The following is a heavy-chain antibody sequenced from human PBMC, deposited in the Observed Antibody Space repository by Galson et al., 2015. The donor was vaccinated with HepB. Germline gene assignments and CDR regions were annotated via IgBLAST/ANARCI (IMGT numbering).Heavy chain of an antibody. D-gene: IGHD3-10*01. J-gene: IGHJ4*02. CDR3: ARDGGYYGSGTYYSFDY. CDR1: GYTFTRFA. CDR2: INTNTGNP. V-gene: IGHV7-4-1*02. Sequence: SVKVSCKASGYTFTRFAMNWVRQAPGQGPEWMGWINTNTGNPTYAQGFTGRFVFSLDTSVTTAYLQISGLKAEDTAVYYCARDGGYYGSGTYYSFDYWGQGTLVTVSS.